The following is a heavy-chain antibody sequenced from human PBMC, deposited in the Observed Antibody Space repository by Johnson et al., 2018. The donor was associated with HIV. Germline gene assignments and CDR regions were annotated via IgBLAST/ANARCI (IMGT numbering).Heavy chain of an antibody. CDR2: ISWNSDTI. Sequence: VQLVESGGGLVQPGRSLRLSCAPSGFTIDDDAIHWVRQAPGKGLEWVSGISWNSDTIGYADSVKGRFAISRDNAKNYLYLQMNSLRAEDTALYYCAKGGPLFVDAFDIWGLGTMVTVSS. V-gene: IGHV3-9*01. J-gene: IGHJ3*02. CDR3: AKGGPLFVDAFDI. CDR1: GFTIDDDA. D-gene: IGHD3-3*01.